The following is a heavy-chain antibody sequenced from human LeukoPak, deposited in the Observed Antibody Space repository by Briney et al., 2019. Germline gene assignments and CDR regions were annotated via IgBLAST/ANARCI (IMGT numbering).Heavy chain of an antibody. CDR2: IRSKAYGGTT. V-gene: IGHV3-49*03. CDR1: GFAFGDYA. Sequence: GGSLRLSCTASGFAFGDYAMSWFRQAPGKGLEWVGFIRSKAYGGTTEYAASVKGRFTISRDDSKSIAYLQMNSLKTEDTAVYYCTKYQLPDDAFDIWGQGTMVTVSS. D-gene: IGHD2-2*01. CDR3: TKYQLPDDAFDI. J-gene: IGHJ3*02.